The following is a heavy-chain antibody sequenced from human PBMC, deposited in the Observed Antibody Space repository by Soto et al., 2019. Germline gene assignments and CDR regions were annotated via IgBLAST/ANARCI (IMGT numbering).Heavy chain of an antibody. CDR2: INHSGST. CDR1: GGSFSGYY. Sequence: SETLSLTCAVYGGSFSGYYWSWIRQPPGKGLEWIGEINHSGSTNYNPSLKSRVTISVDTSKNQFSLKLSSVTAADTAVYYCARGTHSGGMDVWGQGTTVTVSS. J-gene: IGHJ6*02. V-gene: IGHV4-34*01. CDR3: ARGTHSGGMDV. D-gene: IGHD6-13*01.